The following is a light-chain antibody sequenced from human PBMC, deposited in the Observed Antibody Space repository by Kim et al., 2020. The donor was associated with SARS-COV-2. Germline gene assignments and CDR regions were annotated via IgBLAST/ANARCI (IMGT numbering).Light chain of an antibody. CDR3: QQSNSTPLT. CDR1: QIISTN. V-gene: IGKV1-39*01. J-gene: IGKJ4*01. CDR2: AAS. Sequence: ASVGDRVTITCRASQIISTNLNWYQQKSGKAPKLLIYAASSLQGGVPSRFSGSGSGTDFTLTISSLQPEDSATYYCQQSNSTPLTFGGGTKVDIK.